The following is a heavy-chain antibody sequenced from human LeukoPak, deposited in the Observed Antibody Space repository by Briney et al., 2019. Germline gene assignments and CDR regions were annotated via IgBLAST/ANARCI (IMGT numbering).Heavy chain of an antibody. J-gene: IGHJ3*02. D-gene: IGHD3-3*01. CDR1: GFTFSDYY. CDR3: ARDRGYDFWRGYMSLDVFDI. V-gene: IGHV3-11*04. CDR2: ISSSGSTI. Sequence: GGSLRLSCAASGFTFSDYYMSWIRQAPGKGLEWVSYISSSGSTIYYADSVKGRFTVSRDNAKNLMSLEMNSLRAEDTAVYYCARDRGYDFWRGYMSLDVFDIWGQGTLVSVS.